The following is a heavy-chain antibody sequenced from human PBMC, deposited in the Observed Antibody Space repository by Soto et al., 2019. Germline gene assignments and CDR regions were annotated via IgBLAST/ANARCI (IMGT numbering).Heavy chain of an antibody. CDR2: IYYSGST. CDR1: GGSISSSSYY. V-gene: IGHV4-39*01. Sequence: SETLSLTCTVSGGSISSSSYYWGWIRQPPGKGLEWIGSIYYSGSTYYNPSLKSRVTISVDTSKNQFSLRLSSVTAADTAVYYCATTIHPSDYGDYGDAFDIWGQGTMVTVSS. D-gene: IGHD4-17*01. CDR3: ATTIHPSDYGDYGDAFDI. J-gene: IGHJ3*02.